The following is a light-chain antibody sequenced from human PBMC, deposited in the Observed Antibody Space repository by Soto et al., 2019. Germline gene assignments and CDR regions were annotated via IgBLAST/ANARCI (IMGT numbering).Light chain of an antibody. Sequence: EIIMTQSPATLSVSPGERATLSCRASQSISSNLAWYQQKPGQAPRLLIYGASTRATGIPARFSGSGSGTEFTLTISSPQSEDFAVYYCQQYRNWPPSYTFGQGTKLDLK. CDR3: QQYRNWPPSYT. J-gene: IGKJ2*01. CDR2: GAS. V-gene: IGKV3-15*01. CDR1: QSISSN.